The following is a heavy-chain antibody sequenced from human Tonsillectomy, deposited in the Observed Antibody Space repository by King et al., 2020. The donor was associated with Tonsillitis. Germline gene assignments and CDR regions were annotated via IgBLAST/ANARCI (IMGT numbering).Heavy chain of an antibody. Sequence: QLQESGPGLVKPSETLSLTCTVSGGSISSNSYYWGWIRQPPGKGLEWIGSTYYSGSTYYNPSLKSRVTISVDTSKNQFALKLSSVTAADTAVYYCARGYDFWSGFPKYYFDFWGQGTLVTVSS. CDR1: GGSISSNSYY. J-gene: IGHJ4*02. V-gene: IGHV4-39*01. D-gene: IGHD3-3*01. CDR3: ARGYDFWSGFPKYYFDF. CDR2: TYYSGST.